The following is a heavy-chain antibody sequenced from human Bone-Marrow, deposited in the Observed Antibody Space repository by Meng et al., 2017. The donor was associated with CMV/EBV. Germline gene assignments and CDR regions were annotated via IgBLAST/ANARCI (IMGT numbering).Heavy chain of an antibody. Sequence: SGPTLVTPTQTLTLTCTFSGFSLSTSGMRGGWVRQPPGKALEWLARIDWEDDKFYSTSLKTRLTISKETSKNQVVHTMTNMDPVDTATYYCARMEGLWGQGTTVTVSS. CDR3: ARMEGL. CDR1: GFSLSTSGMR. CDR2: IDWEDDK. J-gene: IGHJ6*02. V-gene: IGHV2-70D*14.